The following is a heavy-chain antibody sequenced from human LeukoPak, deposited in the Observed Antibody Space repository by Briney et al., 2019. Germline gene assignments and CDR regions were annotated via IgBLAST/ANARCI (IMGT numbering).Heavy chain of an antibody. CDR2: IKRKTDGETR. V-gene: IGHV3-15*05. J-gene: IGHJ4*02. CDR1: GLSISNAW. D-gene: IGHD6-13*01. CDR3: FTIAAG. Sequence: PGGSLRLSCAASGLSISNAWMSWVRQAPGKGLEWVGRIKRKTDGETRDYAAPVKGRFTISRDDSKNRLYLQMNSLRAEDTAVYYCFTIAAGGGQGTLVTVSS.